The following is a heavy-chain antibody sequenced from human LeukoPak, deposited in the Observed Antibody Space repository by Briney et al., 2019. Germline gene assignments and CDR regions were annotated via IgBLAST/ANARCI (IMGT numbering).Heavy chain of an antibody. V-gene: IGHV3-23*01. CDR3: AKGSTSFWYFDL. Sequence: GGSLRLSCAASGFTFSSYWMHWVRQAPGKGLVWVSAISGRDGSTFYANSVRGRFTISSDTSKNTLYLQMSTLRAEDTAVYYCAKGSTSFWYFDLWGRGTLVTVSS. CDR1: GFTFSSYW. CDR2: ISGRDGST. D-gene: IGHD4-11*01. J-gene: IGHJ2*01.